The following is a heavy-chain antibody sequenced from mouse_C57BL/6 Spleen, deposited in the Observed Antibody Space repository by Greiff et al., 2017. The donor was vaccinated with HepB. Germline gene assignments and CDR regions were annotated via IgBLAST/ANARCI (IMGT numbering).Heavy chain of an antibody. CDR1: GFTFSSYA. CDR2: ISDGGSYT. V-gene: IGHV5-4*01. Sequence: EVKLMESGGGLVKPGGSLKLSCAASGFTFSSYAMSWVRQTPEKRLEWVATISDGGSYTYYPDNVKGRFTISRDNAKNNLYLQMSHLKSEDTAMYYCARDEGLMAWFAYWGQGTLVTVSA. CDR3: ARDEGLMAWFAY. D-gene: IGHD2-4*01. J-gene: IGHJ3*01.